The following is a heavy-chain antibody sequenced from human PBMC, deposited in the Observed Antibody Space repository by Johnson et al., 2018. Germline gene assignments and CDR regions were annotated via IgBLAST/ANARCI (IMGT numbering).Heavy chain of an antibody. CDR2: ISYDGSNK. CDR1: GFTFSSYG. J-gene: IGHJ6*02. V-gene: IGHV3-30*18. CDR3: AKDPVSPTYYYYGMDV. D-gene: IGHD2/OR15-2a*01. Sequence: QVQLVQSGGGVVQPGRSLRLSCAASGFTFSSYGMHWVRQAPGKGLEWVAVISYDGSNKYYAASVKGRFTISRDNSKNTLYLQMNSLRPEDTAVYYCAKDPVSPTYYYYGMDVWGQGTTVTVSS.